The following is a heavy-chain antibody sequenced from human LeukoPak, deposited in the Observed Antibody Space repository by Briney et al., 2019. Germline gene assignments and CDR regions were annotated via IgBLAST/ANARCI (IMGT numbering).Heavy chain of an antibody. V-gene: IGHV1-2*02. CDR2: INPNSGGT. CDR1: GYTFTGYY. Sequence: ASVKVSCKASGYTFTGYYMHWVRQAPGQGLEWMGWINPNSGGTNYAQKFQGRVTMTRDTSISTAYMELSRLRSDDTAVYYCARDSHSSGWQTRPAEYFQHWGQGTLVTVSS. D-gene: IGHD6-19*01. CDR3: ARDSHSSGWQTRPAEYFQH. J-gene: IGHJ1*01.